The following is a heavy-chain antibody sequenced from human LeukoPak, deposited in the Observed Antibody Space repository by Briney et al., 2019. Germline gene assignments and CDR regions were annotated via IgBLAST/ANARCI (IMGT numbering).Heavy chain of an antibody. CDR2: IYSGGTT. J-gene: IGHJ4*02. V-gene: IGHV3-66*01. Sequence: GGSLRLSCAASGLTVSDIYMNWARQAPGKGLEWVSVIYSGGTTFYAESVKGRFTISRDNSQNTVYLQLNGLRVEDTAIYYCARGSVGAAGRLDYWGQRTLVTVSS. CDR1: GLTVSDIY. D-gene: IGHD6-13*01. CDR3: ARGSVGAAGRLDY.